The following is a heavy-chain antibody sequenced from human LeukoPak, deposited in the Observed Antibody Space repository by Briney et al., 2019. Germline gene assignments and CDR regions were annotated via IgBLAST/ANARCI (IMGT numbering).Heavy chain of an antibody. CDR3: AKDRGSSGWYSEGSSDY. CDR2: ISGTGSNT. Sequence: GGSLRLSCAASGFIFRGYAMNWVRQAPGKGLEWVSAISGTGSNTYYADSVKGRFTISRDNSRSTLYLQLNSLRAEDTAVYYCAKDRGSSGWYSEGSSDYRGQGKLVTVSS. J-gene: IGHJ4*02. CDR1: GFIFRGYA. D-gene: IGHD6-19*01. V-gene: IGHV3-23*01.